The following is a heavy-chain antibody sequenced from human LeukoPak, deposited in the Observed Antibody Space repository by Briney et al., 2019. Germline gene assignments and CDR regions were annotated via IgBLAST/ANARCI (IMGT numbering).Heavy chain of an antibody. D-gene: IGHD3-22*01. CDR2: INPSGGST. V-gene: IGHV1-46*01. CDR3: AREGSSYYDSSGYSVDY. Sequence: ASVKVSCKASGYTFSSSDINWVRQAPGQGLEWMGIINPSGGSTSYAQKFQGRVTMTRDTSTSTVYMELSSLRSEDTAVYYCAREGSSYYDSSGYSVDYWGQGTLVTVSS. J-gene: IGHJ4*02. CDR1: GYTFSSSD.